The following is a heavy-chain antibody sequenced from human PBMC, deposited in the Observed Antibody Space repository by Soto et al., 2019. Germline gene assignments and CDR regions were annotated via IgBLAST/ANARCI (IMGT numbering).Heavy chain of an antibody. CDR2: ISGSGGST. V-gene: IGHV3-23*01. CDR1: GFIFGTSA. CDR3: AKDFAAAPASDYYYMDV. J-gene: IGHJ6*03. D-gene: IGHD2-2*01. Sequence: GGSLRLSCAAYGFIFGTSAMSWVRQAPGKGLEWVSGISGSGGSTNFADSVKGRFFISRDNSKNTLYLQMYSLRAEDTAIYYCAKDFAAAPASDYYYMDVWGKGTTVTVSS.